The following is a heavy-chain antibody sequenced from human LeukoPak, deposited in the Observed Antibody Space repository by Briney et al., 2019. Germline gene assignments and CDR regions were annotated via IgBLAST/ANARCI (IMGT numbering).Heavy chain of an antibody. Sequence: ATVKVSCKASGYIFSDYYMHWVRQAPGQGLEWLGWINPKTGAADYAQQFRGRITMTRDTSINTDYMEMKRVTSDDTAVYYCARGEEAETSPLDYWGQGTLVTVSS. V-gene: IGHV1-2*02. CDR1: GYIFSDYY. J-gene: IGHJ4*02. D-gene: IGHD3-16*01. CDR2: INPKTGAA. CDR3: ARGEEAETSPLDY.